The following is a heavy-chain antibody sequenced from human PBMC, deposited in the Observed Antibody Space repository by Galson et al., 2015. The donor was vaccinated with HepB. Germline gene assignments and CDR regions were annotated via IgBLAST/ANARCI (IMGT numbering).Heavy chain of an antibody. J-gene: IGHJ5*02. CDR2: IWYDGSNK. Sequence: SLRLSCAASGFTFSSYGMHWVRQAPGKGLEWVAVIWYDGSNKYYADSVKGRFTISRDNSKNTLYLQMNSLRAEDTAVYYCARDPRFGDSSGYYYPHYWFDPWGQGTLVTVSS. V-gene: IGHV3-33*01. D-gene: IGHD3-22*01. CDR1: GFTFSSYG. CDR3: ARDPRFGDSSGYYYPHYWFDP.